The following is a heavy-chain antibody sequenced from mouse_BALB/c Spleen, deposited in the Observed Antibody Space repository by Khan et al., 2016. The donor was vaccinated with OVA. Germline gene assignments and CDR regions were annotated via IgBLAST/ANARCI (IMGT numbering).Heavy chain of an antibody. CDR3: ARTPGYDGSNYFDY. CDR2: ISSGGSYT. D-gene: IGHD2-2*01. CDR1: GFTFSNYA. J-gene: IGHJ2*01. Sequence: EVELVESGGGLVKPGGSLKFSCAASGFTFSNYAMSWVRQTPEKRLEWVATISSGGSYTYYPDSVKGRFTISRDQAKNTLYLQMSSLRSEDTAMYYCARTPGYDGSNYFDYWGQGTTLTVSS. V-gene: IGHV5-9-3*01.